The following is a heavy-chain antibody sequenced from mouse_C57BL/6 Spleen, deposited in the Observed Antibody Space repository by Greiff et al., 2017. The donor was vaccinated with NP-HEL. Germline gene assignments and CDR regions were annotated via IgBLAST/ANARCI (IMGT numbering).Heavy chain of an antibody. CDR1: GFTFSDYG. CDR2: ISSGSSTI. CDR3: ARDYGSSQAWFAY. V-gene: IGHV5-17*01. D-gene: IGHD1-1*01. J-gene: IGHJ3*01. Sequence: EVKLQESGGGLVKPGGSLKLSCAASGFTFSDYGMHWVRQAPEKGLEWVAYISSGSSTIYYADTVKGRFTISRDNAKNTLFLQMTSLRSEDTAMYYCARDYGSSQAWFAYWGQGTLVTVSA.